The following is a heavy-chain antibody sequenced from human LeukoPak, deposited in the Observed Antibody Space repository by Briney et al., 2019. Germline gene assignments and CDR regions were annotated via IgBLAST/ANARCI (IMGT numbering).Heavy chain of an antibody. CDR3: ASKGLGGERVGFDY. J-gene: IGHJ4*02. Sequence: GGSLRLSCAASGFTFSTFAMSWVRQAPGKGLEWVSAISGSAGTTYYADSVKGRFTISRDNAKNSLYLQMNSLRVEDTALYYCASKGLGGERVGFDYWGQGTLVTVSS. D-gene: IGHD3-16*01. CDR2: ISGSAGTT. CDR1: GFTFSTFA. V-gene: IGHV3-23*01.